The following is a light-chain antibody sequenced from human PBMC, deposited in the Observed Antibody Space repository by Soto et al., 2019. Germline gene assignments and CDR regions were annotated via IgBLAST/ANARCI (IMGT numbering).Light chain of an antibody. CDR2: GAS. Sequence: EIVLTPSPGTLSLSPGERATLFCRASQSVASRNLAWYQQKSGQAPRLLMYGASSRAIHTPDRFSGTGSGTDFTLTISGLEPEDFAVYYCQHFGDSLWTFGQGTKGDIK. J-gene: IGKJ1*01. V-gene: IGKV3-20*01. CDR3: QHFGDSLWT. CDR1: QSVASRN.